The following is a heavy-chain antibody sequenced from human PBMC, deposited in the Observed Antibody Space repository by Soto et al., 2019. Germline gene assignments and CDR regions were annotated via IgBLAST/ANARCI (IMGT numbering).Heavy chain of an antibody. CDR2: IITIFGTA. CDR1: AGTFSSYA. CDR3: ARDSEGNWFDP. Sequence: SVKFSCKASAGTFSSYAISCVRQAPGQGLEWMGGIITIFGTANYAQKFQGRVTITADKSTSTAYMELSSLRSEDTAVYYCARDSEGNWFDPWGQGTLVTVSS. J-gene: IGHJ5*02. V-gene: IGHV1-69*06.